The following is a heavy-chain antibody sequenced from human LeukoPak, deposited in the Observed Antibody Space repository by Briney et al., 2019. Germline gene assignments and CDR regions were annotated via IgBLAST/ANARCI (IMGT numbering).Heavy chain of an antibody. CDR1: GFTFNSDA. CDR2: ITDSGVDT. Sequence: GGSLRLSRAASGFTFNSDAMTWVRQAPEKGLEWVSSITDSGVDTYYADSVKGRFTISRDNSKNTLFLQMNSLRAEDTAVYYCAKGSRGSYHYWGQGTLVTVSS. CDR3: AKGSRGSYHY. V-gene: IGHV3-23*01. D-gene: IGHD1-26*01. J-gene: IGHJ4*02.